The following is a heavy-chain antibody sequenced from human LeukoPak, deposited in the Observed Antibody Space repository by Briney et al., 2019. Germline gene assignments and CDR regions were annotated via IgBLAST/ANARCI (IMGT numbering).Heavy chain of an antibody. V-gene: IGHV3-7*03. D-gene: IGHD6-13*01. Sequence: GGSLRLSCAASGFTFNNHWMSWVRQTPGKGLEWVANIRLDGSDKKYVDSVKGRFTISRDNAENSLFLQMNSLRAEDTAVYYCARRITIAAAGWGYGMDVWGQGTTVTVSS. CDR3: ARRITIAAAGWGYGMDV. CDR2: IRLDGSDK. CDR1: GFTFNNHW. J-gene: IGHJ6*02.